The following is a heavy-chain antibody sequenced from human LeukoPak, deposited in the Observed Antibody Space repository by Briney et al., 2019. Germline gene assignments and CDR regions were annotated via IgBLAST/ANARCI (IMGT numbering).Heavy chain of an antibody. V-gene: IGHV3-30*04. CDR3: AKDHYCGGDCYSLDY. CDR1: AFTFSSYA. CDR2: KSFDGSNQ. Sequence: GGSLRLSCAASAFTFSSYAMHWVRQAPGKGLEWVTVKSFDGSNQYYADSVKGRFSISRDNSKNTVYLHMSSLRTEDTAVYYCAKDHYCGGDCYSLDYWGQGTLVTVSS. J-gene: IGHJ4*02. D-gene: IGHD2-21*02.